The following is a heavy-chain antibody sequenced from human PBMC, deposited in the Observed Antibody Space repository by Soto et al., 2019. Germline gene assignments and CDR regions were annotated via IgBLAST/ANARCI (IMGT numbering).Heavy chain of an antibody. CDR2: IIPILGIA. J-gene: IGHJ6*01. CDR3: ASQYNSVWIYMDA. Sequence: SVKVSCKASGGTFSSYTISWVRQAPGQGPEWMGRIIPILGIANYAQKFQGRVTITADKSTSTAYMELSSLRSEDTAVYYCASQYNSVWIYMDACGKGTTVPHSS. CDR1: GGTFSSYT. V-gene: IGHV1-69*02. D-gene: IGHD6-19*01.